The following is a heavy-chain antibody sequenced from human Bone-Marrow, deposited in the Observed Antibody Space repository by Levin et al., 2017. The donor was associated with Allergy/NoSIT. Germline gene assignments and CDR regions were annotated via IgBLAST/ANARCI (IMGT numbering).Heavy chain of an antibody. CDR3: AREVDNFPIFGD. V-gene: IGHV1-2*06. CDR2: INPRNGDT. CDR1: GYDFRDDF. D-gene: IGHD3-3*01. J-gene: IGHJ4*02. Sequence: PVASVKVSCKTSGYDFRDDFMHWVRLAPGHGPEWMGRINPRNGDTKYAQNFQERVTMTRDTSSNTGYMELRSLRYDDTAVYYCAREVDNFPIFGDWGQGTLVTVSS.